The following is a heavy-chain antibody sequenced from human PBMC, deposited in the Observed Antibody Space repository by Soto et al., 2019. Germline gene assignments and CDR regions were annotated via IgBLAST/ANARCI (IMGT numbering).Heavy chain of an antibody. CDR2: MSNSGDLT. CDR3: EKDAARTNGWYYFDC. CDR1: GFSFRTYA. D-gene: IGHD6-19*01. J-gene: IGHJ4*02. Sequence: GGSLRLSCAASGFSFRTYAMGWVRQAPGKGLEWVSVMSNSGDLTYYADSVKGRFTISRDNSENTLYLQMSSLRAEDAAIYYCEKDAARTNGWYYFDCWGQGTLVTVS. V-gene: IGHV3-23*01.